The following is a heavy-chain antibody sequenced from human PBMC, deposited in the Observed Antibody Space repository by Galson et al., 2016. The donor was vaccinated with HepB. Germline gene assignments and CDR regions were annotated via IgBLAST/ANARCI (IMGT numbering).Heavy chain of an antibody. V-gene: IGHV3-23*01. CDR1: GFTFTSYA. CDR2: ISGSGIDT. J-gene: IGHJ6*03. D-gene: IGHD5-18*01. Sequence: SLRLSCAASGFTFTSYAMSWVRQAPGKGLEWVSGISGSGIDTNYADSVKGRFTISRDNSKNTLYLQMNSLRAEDTAVYYCAKAEAIQLYDDYYYYYMDVWGKGTTVTVSS. CDR3: AKAEAIQLYDDYYYYYMDV.